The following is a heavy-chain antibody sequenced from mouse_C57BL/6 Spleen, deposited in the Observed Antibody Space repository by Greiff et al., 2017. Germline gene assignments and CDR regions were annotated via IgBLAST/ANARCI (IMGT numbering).Heavy chain of an antibody. Sequence: EVQVVESGGGLVKPGGSLKLSCAASGFTFSSYAMSWVRQTPEKRLEWVATISDGGSYTYYPDNVKGRFTISRDNAKNNLYLQMSQLKSEDTAMYYYARVVYGNYWYFDVWGTGTTVTVSS. CDR2: ISDGGSYT. J-gene: IGHJ1*03. CDR1: GFTFSSYA. CDR3: ARVVYGNYWYFDV. D-gene: IGHD2-1*01. V-gene: IGHV5-4*01.